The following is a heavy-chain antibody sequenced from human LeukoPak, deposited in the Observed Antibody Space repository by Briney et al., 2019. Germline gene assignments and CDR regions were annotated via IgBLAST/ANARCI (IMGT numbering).Heavy chain of an antibody. CDR3: ARAYYYGSGSFP. V-gene: IGHV4-4*02. Sequence: PSGTLSLTCAVSGGSIINSNWWSWVRQPPGKGLEWIGEIDHSGSTSYNPSLKSRVTMSVDRSQNQFSLRLSTVTAADTAVYYCARAYYYGSGSFPWGQGTLVTVSS. CDR2: IDHSGST. CDR1: GGSIINSNW. D-gene: IGHD3-10*01. J-gene: IGHJ5*02.